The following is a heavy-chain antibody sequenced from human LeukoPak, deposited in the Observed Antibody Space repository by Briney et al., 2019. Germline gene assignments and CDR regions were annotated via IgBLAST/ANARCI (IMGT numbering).Heavy chain of an antibody. V-gene: IGHV3-48*02. CDR3: ARKLAL. CDR2: IDPTGRSV. Sequence: GGSLRLSCAAAGFSFSSYGMNWVRQAPGQGLEWVSYIDPTGRSVYYADSVKGRFTVSRDNANHSVFLQMNSLRDDDTAVYFCARKLALWGLGTLVTVSS. CDR1: GFSFSSYG. J-gene: IGHJ4*02.